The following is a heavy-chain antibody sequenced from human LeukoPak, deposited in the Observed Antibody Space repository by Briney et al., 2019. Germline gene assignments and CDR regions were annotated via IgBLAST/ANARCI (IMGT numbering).Heavy chain of an antibody. Sequence: GGSLRLSCAASGFTFDDYGMSWVRQAPGKGLEWVSGINWNGGSTGYAESVKGRFTISRDNAKNSLYLQMNSLRNEDTALYYCARLRAVVPADAFDIWGQGSLVTVSS. V-gene: IGHV3-20*04. CDR1: GFTFDDYG. CDR2: INWNGGST. CDR3: ARLRAVVPADAFDI. J-gene: IGHJ3*02. D-gene: IGHD2-2*01.